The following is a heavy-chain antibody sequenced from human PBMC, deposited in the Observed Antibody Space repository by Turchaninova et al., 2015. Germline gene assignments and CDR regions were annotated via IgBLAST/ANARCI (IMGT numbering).Heavy chain of an antibody. Sequence: VQLVDSGGGLVQPGRSLRLSCSNSGFPFSDYTLTWFRQDPGTGPEWVGFLRSKSHGGTQESAASLEVRFTISRDNSKNIAVRQMDNLKPEDTGVYYCTRDWSGYDKYDSWGQGTLVTVSS. V-gene: IGHV3-49*03. J-gene: IGHJ4*02. D-gene: IGHD3-3*01. CDR1: GFPFSDYT. CDR2: LRSKSHGGTQ. CDR3: TRDWSGYDKYDS.